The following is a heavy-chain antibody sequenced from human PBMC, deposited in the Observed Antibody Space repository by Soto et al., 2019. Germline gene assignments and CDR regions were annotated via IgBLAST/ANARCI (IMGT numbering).Heavy chain of an antibody. J-gene: IGHJ4*02. D-gene: IGHD5-12*01. Sequence: GGSLRLSCAASGFTFSSYWMSWVRQAPGKGLEWVAVISYDGSNKYYADSVKGRFTISRDNSKNTLYLQMNSLRAEDTAVYYCARGGPYDLRNFDYWGQGTLVTVSS. CDR1: GFTFSSYW. V-gene: IGHV3-30-3*01. CDR3: ARGGPYDLRNFDY. CDR2: ISYDGSNK.